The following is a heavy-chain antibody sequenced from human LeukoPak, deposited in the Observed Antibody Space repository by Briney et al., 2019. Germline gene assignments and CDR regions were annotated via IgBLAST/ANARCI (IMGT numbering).Heavy chain of an antibody. Sequence: ASVKVSCKASGNTFTSFHIHWVRQAPGQGLEYMGIIKVYGDTTIYAQKFQGRVTITRDTSASTAYMELSSLRSEDTAVYYCARDYYDSSGYYEVGYWGQGTLVTVSS. CDR3: ARDYYDSSGYYEVGY. D-gene: IGHD3-22*01. J-gene: IGHJ4*02. CDR2: IKVYGDTT. V-gene: IGHV1-46*01. CDR1: GNTFTSFH.